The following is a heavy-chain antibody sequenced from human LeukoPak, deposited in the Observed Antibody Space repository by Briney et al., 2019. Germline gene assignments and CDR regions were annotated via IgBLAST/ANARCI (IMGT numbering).Heavy chain of an antibody. V-gene: IGHV4-61*02. CDR3: ARECGGGWDIVVVPAAKNYYYYYYMDV. CDR2: IYTSGST. D-gene: IGHD2-2*01. Sequence: SETLSLTCTVSGDSLSSGSYYWRWIRQPAGTGLEWIGRIYTSGSTNYNPSLKSRVTISVDTSKNQFSLKLSSVTAADTAVYYCARECGGGWDIVVVPAAKNYYYYYYMDVWGKGTTVTISS. CDR1: GDSLSSGSYY. J-gene: IGHJ6*03.